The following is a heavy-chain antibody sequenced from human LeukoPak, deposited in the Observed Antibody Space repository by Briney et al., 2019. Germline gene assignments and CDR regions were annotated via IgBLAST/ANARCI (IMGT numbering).Heavy chain of an antibody. Sequence: PSETLSLTCTVSGGSISSSSYYWGWIRQPPGKGLEWIGSIYYSGSTYYNPSLKSRVTISVDTSKNQFSLKLSSETAADTAVYYCAQTVAVAGTSYFDYWGQGTLVTVSS. J-gene: IGHJ4*02. V-gene: IGHV4-39*01. CDR3: AQTVAVAGTSYFDY. CDR2: IYYSGST. CDR1: GGSISSSSYY. D-gene: IGHD6-19*01.